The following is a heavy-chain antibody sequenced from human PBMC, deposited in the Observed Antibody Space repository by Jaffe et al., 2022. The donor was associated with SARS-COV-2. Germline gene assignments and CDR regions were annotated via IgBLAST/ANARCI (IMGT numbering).Heavy chain of an antibody. D-gene: IGHD3-3*01. CDR2: ISDDGSTK. CDR1: GFSFSTSA. CDR3: ASELRFGH. V-gene: IGHV3-30*03. J-gene: IGHJ4*02. Sequence: QVHLVESGGGVVQPGRSLRLSCAVSGFSFSTSAMHWVRQAPGKGLEWVAVISDDGSTKFHGDSVKGRFTISRDNSKNTLHLQMNSLTTEDTAVYYCASELRFGHWGQGTLVTVSS.